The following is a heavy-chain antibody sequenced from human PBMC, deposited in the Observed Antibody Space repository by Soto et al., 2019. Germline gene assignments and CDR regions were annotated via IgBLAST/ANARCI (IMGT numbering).Heavy chain of an antibody. CDR3: ARGSGYSGYDGGQLVRGYYFDY. J-gene: IGHJ4*02. Sequence: LSLTCTVSGGSISSYYWSWIRQPPGKGLEWIGYIYYSGSTNYNPSLKSRVTISVDTSKNQFSLKLSSVTAADTAVYYCARGSGYSGYDGGQLVRGYYFDYWGQGTLVTVSS. CDR1: GGSISSYY. CDR2: IYYSGST. V-gene: IGHV4-59*01. D-gene: IGHD5-12*01.